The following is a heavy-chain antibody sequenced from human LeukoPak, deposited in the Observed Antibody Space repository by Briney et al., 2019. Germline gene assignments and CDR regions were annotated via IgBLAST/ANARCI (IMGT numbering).Heavy chain of an antibody. D-gene: IGHD3-10*01. CDR3: AKRFYDSGGSYGD. Sequence: GGSLRLSCAASGFTFSSYSMIWVRQAPGKGLEWVSAISHTGSDTYYADSVKDRFSISRDNYKNTLYLQMNSLRAEYTALYYCAKRFYDSGGSYGDWGRGTLVTVSS. CDR1: GFTFSSYS. J-gene: IGHJ4*02. V-gene: IGHV3-23*01. CDR2: ISHTGSDT.